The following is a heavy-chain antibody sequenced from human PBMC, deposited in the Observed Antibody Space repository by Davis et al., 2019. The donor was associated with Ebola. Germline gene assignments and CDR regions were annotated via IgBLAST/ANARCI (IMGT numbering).Heavy chain of an antibody. CDR2: IYYSGST. Sequence: PSETLSLTCTVSGGSISSGDYYWSWIRQPPGKGLEWIGYIYYSGSTYYNPSLKSRVTISVDTSKNQFSLKLSSVTAADTAVYYCARARTDLYYYYGMDVWGQGTTVTVSS. V-gene: IGHV4-30-4*01. J-gene: IGHJ6*02. CDR1: GGSISSGDYY. CDR3: ARARTDLYYYYGMDV.